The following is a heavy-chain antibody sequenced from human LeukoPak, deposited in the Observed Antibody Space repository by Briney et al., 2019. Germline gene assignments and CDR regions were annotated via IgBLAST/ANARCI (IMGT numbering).Heavy chain of an antibody. CDR1: GFTFSDYS. CDR2: ITSSSGII. J-gene: IGHJ4*02. CDR3: ARGDRGHSYSNFDY. D-gene: IGHD5-18*01. Sequence: GGSLRLSCAASGFTFSDYSMNWVRQGPGKGLEWVSFITSSSGIIYYADSVKGRFTISRDNAKNSLYLQMNSLGAEDTAVYYCARGDRGHSYSNFDYWGQGTLVTVSS. V-gene: IGHV3-48*04.